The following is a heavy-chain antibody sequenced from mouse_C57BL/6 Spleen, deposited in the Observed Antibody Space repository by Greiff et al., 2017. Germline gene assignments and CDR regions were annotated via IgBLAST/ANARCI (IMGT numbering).Heavy chain of an antibody. J-gene: IGHJ3*01. CDR3: ARSSLDWFAY. Sequence: QVHVKQSGPELVKPGASVKISCKASGYAFSSSWMNWVKQRPGKGLEWIGRIYPGDGDTNYNGKFKGKATLTADKSSSTAYMQLSSLTSEDSAVSFCARSSLDWFAYWGQGTLGTVSA. CDR2: IYPGDGDT. CDR1: GYAFSSSW. V-gene: IGHV1-82*01.